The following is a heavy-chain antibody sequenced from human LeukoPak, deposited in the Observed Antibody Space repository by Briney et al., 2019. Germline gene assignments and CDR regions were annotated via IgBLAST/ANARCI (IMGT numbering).Heavy chain of an antibody. CDR3: ARDFDY. CDR2: SIYYSGSIYFSGGS. CDR1: GGSLSSGSYY. Sequence: SETLSLTCTVSGGSLSSGSYYWGWIRQPPGKGLEWIGSIYYSGSIYFSGGSDYNPSLKSRVTISGDTSKNHFSLRLRSVTAADTAVYYCARDFDYWGQGTLVTVSS. J-gene: IGHJ4*02. V-gene: IGHV4-39*07.